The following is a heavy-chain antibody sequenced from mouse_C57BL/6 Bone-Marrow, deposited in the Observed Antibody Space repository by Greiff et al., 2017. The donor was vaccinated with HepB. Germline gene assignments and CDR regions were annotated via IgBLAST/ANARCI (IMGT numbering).Heavy chain of an antibody. CDR2: ISSGGSYT. CDR3: ASHLPSWFAY. CDR1: GFTFSSYG. V-gene: IGHV5-6*01. J-gene: IGHJ3*01. D-gene: IGHD5-1*01. Sequence: EVQGVESGGDLVKPGGSLKLSCAASGFTFSSYGMSWVRQTPDKRLEWVATISSGGSYTYYPDSVKGRFTISRDNAKNTLYLQMSSLKSEDTAMYYCASHLPSWFAYWGQGTLVTVSA.